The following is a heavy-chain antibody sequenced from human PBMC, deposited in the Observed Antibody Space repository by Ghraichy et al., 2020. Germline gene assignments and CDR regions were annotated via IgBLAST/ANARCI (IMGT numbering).Heavy chain of an antibody. CDR3: ARGRFGMGYNYYAADV. V-gene: IGHV1-8*01. J-gene: IGHJ6*02. CDR1: GYTFTSYD. Sequence: ASVKVSCKASGYTFTSYDINWVRQVSGQGLEWMGWMAPHTGITAYAQKFQGRVAIIRDTSIGTAYMELRSLNFEDTGVYYCARGRFGMGYNYYAADVWGQGTTVTVSS. D-gene: IGHD3-10*01. CDR2: MAPHTGIT.